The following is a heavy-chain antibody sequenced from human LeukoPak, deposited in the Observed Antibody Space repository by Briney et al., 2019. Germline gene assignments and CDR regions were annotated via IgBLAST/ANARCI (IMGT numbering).Heavy chain of an antibody. CDR1: GGSISSYY. D-gene: IGHD5-12*01. J-gene: IGHJ6*01. V-gene: IGHV4-59*01. CDR3: AVRLSGYDYRYYYYGMDX. Sequence: SETLSLTCTVSGGSISSYYWSWIRQPPGKGLEWIGYIYYSGSTNYNPSLKSRVTISVDTSKNQFSLKLSSVTAADTAVYYCAVRLSGYDYRYYYYGMDXXXQGTTVTVSS. CDR2: IYYSGST.